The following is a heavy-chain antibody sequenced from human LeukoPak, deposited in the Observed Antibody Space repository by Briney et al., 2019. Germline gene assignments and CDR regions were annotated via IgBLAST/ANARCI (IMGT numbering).Heavy chain of an antibody. V-gene: IGHV4-39*01. CDR2: IYYSGST. CDR1: GGSISSSSYY. J-gene: IGHJ6*02. CDR3: ARLRSEEYYDFWSGYYYGMDV. Sequence: PSETLSLTCTVSGGSISSSSYYWGWIRQPPGKGLEWIGSIYYSGSTYYNPSLKSRVTISVDTSKNQFSLKLSSVTAADTAVYYCARLRSEEYYDFWSGYYYGMDVWGQGTTVTVSS. D-gene: IGHD3-3*01.